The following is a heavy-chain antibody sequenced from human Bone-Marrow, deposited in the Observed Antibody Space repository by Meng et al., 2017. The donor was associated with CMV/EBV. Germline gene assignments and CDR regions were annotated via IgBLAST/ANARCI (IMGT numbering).Heavy chain of an antibody. CDR1: GVTFGSYA. CDR2: LSGSGGST. D-gene: IGHD5-24*01. J-gene: IGHJ2*01. Sequence: CAALGVTFGSYAMSWARQAPGKGLEWVSGLSGSGGSTYYTDSVKGRFSISRDNSKNTLYLQMNSLRAEDTAVYYCAKGNGYNWYFDLWGRGTLVTVSS. CDR3: AKGNGYNWYFDL. V-gene: IGHV3-23*01.